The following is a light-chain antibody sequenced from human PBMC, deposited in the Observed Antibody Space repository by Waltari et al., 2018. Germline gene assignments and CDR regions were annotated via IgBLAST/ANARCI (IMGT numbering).Light chain of an antibody. V-gene: IGLV2-14*01. CDR3: SSYTSSSTPFV. Sequence: QPALTQPAPVSGSPGQPITIPCPGTSRDCVGYNAVPWYQQPPGKAPKLMIYEASNRPSGVSNRFSGSKSGTTASLTISGLQAEDEADYYCSSYTSSSTPFVFGTGPKVTVL. J-gene: IGLJ1*01. CDR1: SRDCVGYNA. CDR2: EAS.